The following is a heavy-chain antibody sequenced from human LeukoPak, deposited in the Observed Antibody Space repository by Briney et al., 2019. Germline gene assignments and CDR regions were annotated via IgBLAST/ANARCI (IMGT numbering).Heavy chain of an antibody. D-gene: IGHD2-2*01. CDR3: ARDARIYCRSTSCYFNWFDP. CDR1: GFTFSSYA. Sequence: PGGSLRLSCAASGFTFSSYAMSWVRQAPGKGLEWVSAISGSGGSTYYADSVKGRFTISRDNSKNTLYLQMNSLRAEDTAVYYCARDARIYCRSTSCYFNWFDPWGQGTLVTVSS. CDR2: ISGSGGST. V-gene: IGHV3-23*01. J-gene: IGHJ5*02.